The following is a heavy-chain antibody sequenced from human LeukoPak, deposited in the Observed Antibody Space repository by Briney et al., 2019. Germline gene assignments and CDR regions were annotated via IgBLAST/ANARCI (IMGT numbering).Heavy chain of an antibody. CDR3: ARAPVDTAMVVFDY. J-gene: IGHJ4*02. CDR1: GGSISSYY. CDR2: IYYSGST. Sequence: PSETPSLTCTVSGGSISSYYWSWIRQPPGKGLEWIGYIYYSGSTNYNPSLKSRVTISVDTSKNQFSLKLSSVTTADTAVYYCARAPVDTAMVVFDYWGQGTLVTVSS. D-gene: IGHD5-18*01. V-gene: IGHV4-59*01.